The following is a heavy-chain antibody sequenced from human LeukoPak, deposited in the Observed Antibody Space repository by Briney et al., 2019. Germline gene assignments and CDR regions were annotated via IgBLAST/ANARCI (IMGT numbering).Heavy chain of an antibody. V-gene: IGHV4-31*01. CDR2: IYYSGIT. Sequence: TSGTLTLTCTVSGGSISSGAFNWSRNRPRPGQDLVWTGYIYYSGITYYTPSLESPVTMAVVTSKNHFSLRLNSVTAADTAVYYCERGRGYNATNWSDPGGQGTLVTVYS. CDR3: ERGRGYNATNWSDP. CDR1: GGSISSGAFN. J-gene: IGHJ5*02. D-gene: IGHD1-1*01.